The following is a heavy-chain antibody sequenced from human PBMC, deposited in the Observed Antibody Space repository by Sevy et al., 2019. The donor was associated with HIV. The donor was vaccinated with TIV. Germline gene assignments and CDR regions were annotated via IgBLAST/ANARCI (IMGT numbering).Heavy chain of an antibody. CDR2: INTYNSNT. Sequence: ASVKVSCKPSGYTFTSFGFTWVRQAPGQGLEWVGSINTYNSNTYYAQRLQGRLSMTTDTSMSTAYMELRSLRSDDTAVYFCGRWDTATSSDAFDFWGQGTMVTVSS. V-gene: IGHV1-18*01. D-gene: IGHD6-25*01. J-gene: IGHJ3*01. CDR3: GRWDTATSSDAFDF. CDR1: GYTFTSFG.